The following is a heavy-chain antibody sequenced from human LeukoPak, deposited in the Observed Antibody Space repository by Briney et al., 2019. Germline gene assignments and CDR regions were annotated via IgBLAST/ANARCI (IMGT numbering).Heavy chain of an antibody. Sequence: SETLSLTCTVSGGSISSSTYYGGWIRQPPGKGLEWIGSIYSSGRTYYNPSLKSRVTISVDTSKKQFSLRLSSVTAADTAVYYCASLDGYFDYWGQGTLVTVSS. CDR2: IYSSGRT. J-gene: IGHJ4*02. D-gene: IGHD5-24*01. CDR3: ASLDGYFDY. V-gene: IGHV4-39*01. CDR1: GGSISSSTYY.